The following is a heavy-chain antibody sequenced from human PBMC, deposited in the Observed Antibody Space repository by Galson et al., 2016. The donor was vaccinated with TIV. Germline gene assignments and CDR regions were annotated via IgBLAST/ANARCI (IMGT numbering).Heavy chain of an antibody. J-gene: IGHJ4*02. CDR3: ARVNWARAFDY. Sequence: SVKVSCKVSGDIFISYPINWVRQAPGQGLEWLGWFNPDSGATQYAQKFQGRVTMTRDTSISTAYMELRRLISDDTAVYYCARVNWARAFDYWGQGTQVTVSS. CDR2: FNPDSGAT. CDR1: GDIFISYP. V-gene: IGHV1-2*02. D-gene: IGHD7-27*01.